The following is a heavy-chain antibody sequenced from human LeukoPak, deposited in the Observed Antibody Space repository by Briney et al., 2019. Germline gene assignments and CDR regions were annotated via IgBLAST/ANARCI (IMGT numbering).Heavy chain of an antibody. D-gene: IGHD5-24*01. CDR3: AREMAKSDAGDAFDI. CDR1: GFTFSTYS. V-gene: IGHV3-48*04. Sequence: GGSLSLSCAASGFTFSTYSMNWVRQAPGKGLEWVSYISSTTSNTIYYADSVRGRFTISRDNAKNSLHLQMNSLRAEDTAVYYCAREMAKSDAGDAFDIWGQGALVTVSS. CDR2: ISSTTSNTI. J-gene: IGHJ3*02.